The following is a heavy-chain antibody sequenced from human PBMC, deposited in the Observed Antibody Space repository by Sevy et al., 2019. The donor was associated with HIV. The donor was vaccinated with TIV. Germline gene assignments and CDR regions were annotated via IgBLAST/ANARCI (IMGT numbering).Heavy chain of an antibody. CDR2: IIPIFGTA. CDR1: GGTFSSYA. D-gene: IGHD3-16*02. V-gene: IGHV1-69*13. CDR3: ARVIMITFGGVIVIGAFDI. J-gene: IGHJ3*02. Sequence: ASVKVSCKASGGTFSSYAISWVRQAPGQGLEWMGGIIPIFGTANYAQKFQGRVTITADESTSTAYMELSSLRSEDTAVYYCARVIMITFGGVIVIGAFDIWGQGTMVTVSS.